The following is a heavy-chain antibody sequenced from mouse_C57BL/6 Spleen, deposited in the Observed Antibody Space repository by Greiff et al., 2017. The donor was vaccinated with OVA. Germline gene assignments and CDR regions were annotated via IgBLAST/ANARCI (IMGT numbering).Heavy chain of an antibody. J-gene: IGHJ4*01. CDR2: IYPGDGDT. V-gene: IGHV1-82*01. CDR1: GYAFSSSW. CDR3: AREGFYYYGSSYYAMDY. Sequence: VKLMESGPELVKPGASVKISCKASGYAFSSSWMNWVKQRPGKGLEWIGRIYPGDGDTNYNGKFKGKATLTADKSSSTAYMQLSSLTSEDSAVYFCAREGFYYYGSSYYAMDYWGQGTSVTVSS. D-gene: IGHD1-1*01.